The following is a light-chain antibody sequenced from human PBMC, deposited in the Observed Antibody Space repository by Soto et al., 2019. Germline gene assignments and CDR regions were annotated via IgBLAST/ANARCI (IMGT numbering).Light chain of an antibody. CDR1: QSVLYSSNNKNY. J-gene: IGKJ1*01. V-gene: IGKV4-1*01. CDR2: WAS. CDR3: QHYYSAPPT. Sequence: DIVMTRSPDSLAVSLGERATINCKSSQSVLYSSNNKNYLAWYQQRPGQPPKLLISWASTREFGVPDRFSGSGCGTDFTLTISSLQAEDVSVYYCQHYYSAPPTFGQGTKVEIK.